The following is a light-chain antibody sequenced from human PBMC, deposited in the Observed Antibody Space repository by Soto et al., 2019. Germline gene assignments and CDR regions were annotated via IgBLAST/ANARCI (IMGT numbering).Light chain of an antibody. Sequence: EIVLTQSPGTLSVSPGERATLSCRASQSVSSKLAWYQQKPGQAPRLLFYGASTGATGIPARFSGSGSETEVNLSISSLQSEDFAVYYCQQYNNWPGTFGQGTKVEIK. J-gene: IGKJ1*01. CDR2: GAS. CDR1: QSVSSK. V-gene: IGKV3-15*01. CDR3: QQYNNWPGT.